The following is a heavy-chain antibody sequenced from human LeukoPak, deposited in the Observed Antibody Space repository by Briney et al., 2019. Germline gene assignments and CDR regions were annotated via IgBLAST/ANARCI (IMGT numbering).Heavy chain of an antibody. Sequence: GGSLRLSCVASGFTFSDYYMSWLRQVPGKGLEWVSYISSSSTYTNYADSVKGRCTISRDNAKNSVYLQMNSLRAEDTAVYYCVSSAGSYYPFDFWGQGTQVTVSS. CDR2: ISSSSTYT. CDR1: GFTFSDYY. D-gene: IGHD3-10*01. CDR3: VSSAGSYYPFDF. V-gene: IGHV3-11*03. J-gene: IGHJ4*02.